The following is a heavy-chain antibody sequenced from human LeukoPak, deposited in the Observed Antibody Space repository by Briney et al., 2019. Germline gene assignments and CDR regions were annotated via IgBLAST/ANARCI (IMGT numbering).Heavy chain of an antibody. V-gene: IGHV3-21*01. CDR3: VRDACSSASCWSFDY. D-gene: IGHD2-2*01. Sequence: GGSLRLSCAASGFTVISYTMNWVRQAPGKGLEWVSCIRSSTSYIYYADSVKGRFTISRDNAKNSLYLEMNSLRAEDTAVYYCVRDACSSASCWSFDYWGQGTLVTVSS. CDR1: GFTVISYT. CDR2: IRSSTSYI. J-gene: IGHJ4*02.